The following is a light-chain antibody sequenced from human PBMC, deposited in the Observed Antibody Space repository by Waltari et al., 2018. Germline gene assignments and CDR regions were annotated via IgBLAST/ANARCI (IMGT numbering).Light chain of an antibody. CDR1: QSLVHTDGHTY. V-gene: IGKV2-30*02. CDR2: KVS. J-gene: IGKJ1*01. Sequence: DVVMTQSPLSLPVSLGQPASISCRSSQSLVHTDGHTYLNWFQQRPGQSPRRLIYKVSNRDSGVPDRFSGSGSGTDFTLKISRVEAEDVGIYYCMQATHRPLTFGQGTKVEIK. CDR3: MQATHRPLT.